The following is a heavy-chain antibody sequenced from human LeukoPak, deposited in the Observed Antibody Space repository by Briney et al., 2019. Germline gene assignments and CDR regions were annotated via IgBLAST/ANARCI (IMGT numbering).Heavy chain of an antibody. J-gene: IGHJ4*02. D-gene: IGHD3-22*01. Sequence: GGSLRLSCAASGFTFSSYEMNWVRQAPGKGLEWVSYISSSGSTIYYADSVKGRFTISTDNTKNSLYLKMNSLRAEDTAVYYCAREYYYDSSGYYNPYFDYWGQGTLVTVTS. CDR1: GFTFSSYE. CDR3: AREYYYDSSGYYNPYFDY. V-gene: IGHV3-48*03. CDR2: ISSSGSTI.